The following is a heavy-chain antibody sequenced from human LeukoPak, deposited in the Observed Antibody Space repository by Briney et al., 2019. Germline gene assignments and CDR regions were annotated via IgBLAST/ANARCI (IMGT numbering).Heavy chain of an antibody. CDR1: GFTFSSYW. CDR2: IKQDGSEK. D-gene: IGHD6-19*01. V-gene: IGHV3-7*01. CDR3: ARVTFNGWYGDY. J-gene: IGHJ4*02. Sequence: GGSLRLSCAASGFTFSSYWMSWVRQAPGKGLEWGANIKQDGSEKYYVDSVKGRFTISRENAKNSLYLQMNSLRAEDTAVYYCARVTFNGWYGDYWGQGTLVTVSS.